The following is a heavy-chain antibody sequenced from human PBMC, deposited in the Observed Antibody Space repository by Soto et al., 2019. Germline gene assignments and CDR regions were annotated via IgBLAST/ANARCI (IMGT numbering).Heavy chain of an antibody. CDR3: ARDQLTGIAVARPGYYYYYGMDV. CDR2: IIPIFGTA. Sequence: GASVKVSCEASGGTFSSYAISWVRQAPGQGLEWMGGIIPIFGTANYAQKFQGRVTITADESTSTAYMELSSLRSEDTAVYYCARDQLTGIAVARPGYYYYYGMDVWGQGTTVTVSS. V-gene: IGHV1-69*13. CDR1: GGTFSSYA. D-gene: IGHD6-19*01. J-gene: IGHJ6*02.